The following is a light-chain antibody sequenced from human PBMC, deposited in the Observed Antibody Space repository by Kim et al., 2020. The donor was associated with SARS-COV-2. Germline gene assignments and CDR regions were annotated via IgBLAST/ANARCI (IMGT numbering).Light chain of an antibody. CDR2: SNT. CDR3: AACDDSLSGSVV. V-gene: IGLV1-44*01. CDR1: VSNIGINN. J-gene: IGLJ2*01. Sequence: VTISCSGSVSNIGINNVKGYQPVPGTAPKLLIYSNTPRPSGVPDRFSGSQSGTSASLAISGLQSEDEADYYCAACDDSLSGSVVFGGGTQLTVL.